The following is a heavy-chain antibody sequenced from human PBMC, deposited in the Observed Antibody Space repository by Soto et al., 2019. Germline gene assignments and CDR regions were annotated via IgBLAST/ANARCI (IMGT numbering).Heavy chain of an antibody. CDR1: GGTFSSYA. V-gene: IGHV1-69*13. D-gene: IGHD2-2*01. CDR2: IIPIFGTA. CDR3: ASIDCSSTSCYAPLYYYGMDV. J-gene: IGHJ6*02. Sequence: SVKVSCKASGGTFSSYAISWVRQAPGQGLEWMGGIIPIFGTANYAQKFQGRVTITADESTSTAYMELSGLRSEDTAVYYCASIDCSSTSCYAPLYYYGMDVWGQGTTVTVSS.